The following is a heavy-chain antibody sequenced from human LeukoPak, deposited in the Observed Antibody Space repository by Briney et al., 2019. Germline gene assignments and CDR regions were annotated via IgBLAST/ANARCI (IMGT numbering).Heavy chain of an antibody. CDR3: ARDRSSSGWYAGFAY. CDR1: GFTVSNIC. J-gene: IGHJ4*02. Sequence: GGSLRLSCAASGFTVSNICMSWVRQAPGKGLEWVSVIYSGGSTYYADSVKGRFTFSRDISKNTLYLQMNSLRTEDTAVYYCARDRSSSGWYAGFAYWAQGTLVTVYS. CDR2: IYSGGST. V-gene: IGHV3-66*02. D-gene: IGHD6-19*01.